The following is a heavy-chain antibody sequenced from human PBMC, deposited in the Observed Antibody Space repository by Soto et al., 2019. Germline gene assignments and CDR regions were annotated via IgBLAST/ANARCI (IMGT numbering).Heavy chain of an antibody. D-gene: IGHD3-22*01. V-gene: IGHV4-34*12. CDR3: STRAYDTNGYYRFDP. J-gene: IGHJ5*01. CDR2: ILHSGRV. Sequence: PFGNPALTLDVYGGSFSGLSWTWFRESPGKGLEWIGDILHSGRVNYSPSLQSPVTISMDTSNKQFSLTMSAVTAADTAMYYCSTRAYDTNGYYRFDPWGQGTLLTVS. CDR1: GGSFSGLS.